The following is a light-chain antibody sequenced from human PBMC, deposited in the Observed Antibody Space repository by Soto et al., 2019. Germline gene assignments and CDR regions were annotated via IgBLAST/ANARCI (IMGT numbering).Light chain of an antibody. Sequence: THSPATLSLFPGERGTLSCRASQSVSSSDVGWYQQTPGQAPRLLIYGASSRATGSPDRFSGSGSGTGFTLTISRLEAEDVAVYYCQQYGSSRTFGQGTKVDIK. CDR3: QQYGSSRT. V-gene: IGKV3-20*01. CDR1: QSVSSSD. CDR2: GAS. J-gene: IGKJ2*01.